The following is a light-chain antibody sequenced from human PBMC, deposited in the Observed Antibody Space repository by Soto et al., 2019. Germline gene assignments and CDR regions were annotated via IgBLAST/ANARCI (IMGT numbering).Light chain of an antibody. CDR3: QQYNSWPLT. Sequence: EIVMMQSPATLSVSPGERATLSCRASQSVSSNLAWYQQKPGQAPRLLIYGASTRATGIPARFSGSGSGTEFTLTISSLQSEDFAVYYCQQYNSWPLTFGGGTKVEIK. CDR2: GAS. CDR1: QSVSSN. V-gene: IGKV3-15*01. J-gene: IGKJ4*01.